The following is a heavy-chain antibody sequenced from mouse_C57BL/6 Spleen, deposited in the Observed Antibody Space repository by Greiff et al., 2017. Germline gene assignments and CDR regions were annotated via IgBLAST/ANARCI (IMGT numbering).Heavy chain of an antibody. D-gene: IGHD2-2*01. V-gene: IGHV5-17*01. Sequence: EVKLMESGGGLVKPGGSLKLSCAASGFTFSDYGMHWVRQAPEKGLEWVAYISSGSSTIYYADTVKGRFTISRDNAKNTLFLQMTSLRSEDTAMYYCAREGTMVTSVFGYWGQGTTLTVSS. CDR2: ISSGSSTI. CDR1: GFTFSDYG. J-gene: IGHJ2*01. CDR3: AREGTMVTSVFGY.